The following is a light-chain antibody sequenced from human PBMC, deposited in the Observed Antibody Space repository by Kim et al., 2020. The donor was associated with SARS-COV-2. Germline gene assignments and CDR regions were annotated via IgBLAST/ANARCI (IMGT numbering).Light chain of an antibody. CDR2: DAS. V-gene: IGKV3-15*01. CDR1: QSVSSK. J-gene: IGKJ1*01. Sequence: VSPGDTATLSCRASQSVSSKVAWYQQKAGQAPRLLIYDASTRATGIPARFSGSGSGTDFTLTISSLQSEDLAVYHCQQYDDWPPWTFGQGTKLEI. CDR3: QQYDDWPPWT.